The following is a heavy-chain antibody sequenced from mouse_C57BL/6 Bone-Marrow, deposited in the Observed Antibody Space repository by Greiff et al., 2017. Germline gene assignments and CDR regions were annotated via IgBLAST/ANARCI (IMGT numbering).Heavy chain of an antibody. CDR3: ASYYGSSYAMDY. V-gene: IGHV2-2*01. Sequence: QVQLQQSGPGLVQPSQSLSITCTVSGFSLTSYGVHWVRQSPGKGLEWLGVIWSGGSTDYNAAFISRLSISKDNSKSQVFLKMNSLQADDTAIYYCASYYGSSYAMDYWGQGTSVTVSS. CDR2: IWSGGST. CDR1: GFSLTSYG. D-gene: IGHD1-1*01. J-gene: IGHJ4*01.